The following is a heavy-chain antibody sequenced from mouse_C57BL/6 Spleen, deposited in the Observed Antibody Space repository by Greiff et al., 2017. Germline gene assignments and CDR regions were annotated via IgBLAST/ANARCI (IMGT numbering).Heavy chain of an antibody. CDR3: TILYGPFAY. V-gene: IGHV14-4*01. CDR1: GFTIKDDY. CDR2: IDPENGDT. D-gene: IGHD1-1*02. J-gene: IGHJ3*01. Sequence: EVQLQQSGAELVRPGASVKLSCTASGFTIKDDYMHWVKQRPEQGLEWIGWIDPENGDTEYASKFQGKATITADTSSNTAYLQLSSLTSEDTAVYYCTILYGPFAYWGTGTLVTVSA.